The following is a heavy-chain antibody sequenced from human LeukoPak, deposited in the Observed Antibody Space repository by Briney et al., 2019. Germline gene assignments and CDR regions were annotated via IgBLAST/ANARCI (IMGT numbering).Heavy chain of an antibody. CDR2: ISSGSSYI. CDR1: GFTFSTYS. D-gene: IGHD2-2*01. CDR3: ARSDCSSTSCYHSDY. J-gene: IGHJ4*02. V-gene: IGHV3-21*01. Sequence: TGGSLRLSCAASGFTFSTYSMNWVRQAPGKGLEWVPSISSGSSYIYYADSVKGRFTISRDNAKNSLYLQMNSLRAEDTAVYYCARSDCSSTSCYHSDYWGQGTLVTVSS.